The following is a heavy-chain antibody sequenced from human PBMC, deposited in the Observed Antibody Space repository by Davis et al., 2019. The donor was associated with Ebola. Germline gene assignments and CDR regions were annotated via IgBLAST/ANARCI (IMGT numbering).Heavy chain of an antibody. D-gene: IGHD5-18*01. V-gene: IGHV1-3*01. CDR3: ARVRSFIQLWDDGMDV. CDR1: GYTFTSYA. Sequence: ASVKVSCKASGYTFTSYAMHWVRQAPGQRLEWMGWINAGNGNTKYSQKFQGRVTITRDTSASTAYMELSSLRSEDTAVYYCARVRSFIQLWDDGMDVWGKGTTVTVSS. CDR2: INAGNGNT. J-gene: IGHJ6*04.